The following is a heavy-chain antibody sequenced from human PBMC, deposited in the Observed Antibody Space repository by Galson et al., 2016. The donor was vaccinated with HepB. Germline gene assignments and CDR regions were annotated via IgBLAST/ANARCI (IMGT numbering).Heavy chain of an antibody. CDR1: GYTFNKFG. V-gene: IGHV1-18*04. Sequence: SVKVSCKASGYTFNKFGISWVRQAPGQGPEWMGWISAHNGNTNYAQRFQDRLNLTTDTSASTAYMELRSLTSDDTAVYFCSREAGYLQEFDFWGQGTLVTVSS. D-gene: IGHD5-18*01. CDR2: ISAHNGNT. CDR3: SREAGYLQEFDF. J-gene: IGHJ4*02.